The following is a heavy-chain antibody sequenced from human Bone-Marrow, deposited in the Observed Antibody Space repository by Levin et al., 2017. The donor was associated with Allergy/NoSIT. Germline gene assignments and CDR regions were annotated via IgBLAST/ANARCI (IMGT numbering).Heavy chain of an antibody. Sequence: GESLKISCAASGFTFSSYAMSWARQAPGKGLEWVSSLSGSGDSTYYADSVKGRFTISRDNSKNTLYLQMNSLRAEDTAVYYCARDCSSSSCYRGGFDPWGQGTLVTVSS. J-gene: IGHJ5*02. CDR1: GFTFSSYA. CDR2: LSGSGDST. D-gene: IGHD2-2*02. V-gene: IGHV3-23*01. CDR3: ARDCSSSSCYRGGFDP.